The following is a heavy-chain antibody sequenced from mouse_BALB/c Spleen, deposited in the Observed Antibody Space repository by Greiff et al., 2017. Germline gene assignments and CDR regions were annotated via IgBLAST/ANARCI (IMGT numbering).Heavy chain of an antibody. CDR2: ISSGGST. V-gene: IGHV5-6-5*01. CDR3: ARGRYGNYYYAMDY. J-gene: IGHJ4*01. D-gene: IGHD2-10*02. CDR1: GFTFSSYA. Sequence: DVMLVESGGGLVKPGGSLKLSCAASGFTFSSYAMSWVRQTPEKRLEWVASISSGGSTYYPDSVKGRFTISRDNARNILYLQMSSLRSEDTAMYYCARGRYGNYYYAMDYWGQGTSVTVSS.